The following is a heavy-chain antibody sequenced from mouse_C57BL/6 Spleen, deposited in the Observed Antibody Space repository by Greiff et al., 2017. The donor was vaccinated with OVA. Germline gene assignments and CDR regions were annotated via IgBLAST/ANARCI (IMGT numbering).Heavy chain of an antibody. CDR2: INPSNGGT. J-gene: IGHJ4*01. Sequence: QVQLQQPGTELVKPGASVKLSCKASGYTFTSYWMHWVKQRPGQGLEWIGNINPSNGGTNYNEKFKSKATLTVDKSSSTAYMQLSSLTSADSAVYYCARNDCNYSSYYYAMDYWGQGTSVTVSS. D-gene: IGHD2-3*01. V-gene: IGHV1-53*01. CDR3: ARNDCNYSSYYYAMDY. CDR1: GYTFTSYW.